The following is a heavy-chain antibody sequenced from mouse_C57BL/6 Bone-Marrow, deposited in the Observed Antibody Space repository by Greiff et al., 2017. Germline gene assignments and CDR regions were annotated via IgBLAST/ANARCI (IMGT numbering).Heavy chain of an antibody. CDR3: AKGVLRSYYFDY. D-gene: IGHD1-1*01. CDR2: IYPRSGNT. Sequence: VQLQQSGAELARPGASVKLSCKASGYTFTSYGISWVKQRTGQGLEWIGEIYPRSGNTYYNEKFKGKATLTADKSSSTAYMELRSLTSEDSAVYFCAKGVLRSYYFDYWGQGTTLTVSS. V-gene: IGHV1-81*01. CDR1: GYTFTSYG. J-gene: IGHJ2*01.